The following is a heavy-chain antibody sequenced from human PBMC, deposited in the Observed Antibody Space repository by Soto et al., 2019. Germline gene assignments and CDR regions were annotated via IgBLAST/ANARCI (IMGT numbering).Heavy chain of an antibody. CDR3: ARDRGLGPYYYYYGMDV. CDR1: GYTFTGYC. CDR2: INPNSGGT. Sequence: GASVKVSCKASGYTFTGYCMHWVRQAPGQGLEWMGWINPNSGGTNYAQKFQGWVTMTRDTSISTAYMELSRLRSDDTAVYYCARDRGLGPYYYYYGMDVWGQGTTVSVSS. V-gene: IGHV1-2*04. D-gene: IGHD5-12*01. J-gene: IGHJ6*02.